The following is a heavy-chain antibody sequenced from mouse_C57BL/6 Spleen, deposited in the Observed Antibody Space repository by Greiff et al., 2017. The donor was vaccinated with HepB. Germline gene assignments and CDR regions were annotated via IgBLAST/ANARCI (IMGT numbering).Heavy chain of an antibody. CDR1: GYTFTSYW. V-gene: IGHV1-55*01. CDR3: ARSGTTVVAKRGAWFAY. CDR2: IYPGSGST. Sequence: VQLQQSGAELVKPGASVKMSCKASGYTFTSYWITWVKQRPGQGLEWIGDIYPGSGSTNYNEKFKSKATLTVDTSSSPAYMQLSSLTSEDSAVYYCARSGTTVVAKRGAWFAYWGQGTLVTVSA. J-gene: IGHJ3*01. D-gene: IGHD1-1*01.